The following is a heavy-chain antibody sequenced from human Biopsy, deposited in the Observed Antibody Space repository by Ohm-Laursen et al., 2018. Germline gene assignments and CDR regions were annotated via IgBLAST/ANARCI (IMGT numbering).Heavy chain of an antibody. J-gene: IGHJ3*02. CDR2: ISYSGST. V-gene: IGHV4-59*08. CDR3: AKHGSGWTGDDALHI. D-gene: IGHD6-19*01. Sequence: PSQTLSLTCAVSGGSISGSSWSWIRQAPGRGLEWVGYISYSGSTSNNPSLKSRITISVDPSKNQISLKVTSVTAADTAVYYCAKHGSGWTGDDALHIWGQGTMVTVSS. CDR1: GGSISGSS.